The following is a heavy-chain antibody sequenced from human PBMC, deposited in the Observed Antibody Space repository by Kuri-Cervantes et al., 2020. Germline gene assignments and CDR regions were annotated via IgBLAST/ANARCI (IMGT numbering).Heavy chain of an antibody. V-gene: IGHV4-4*02. J-gene: IGHJ5*02. CDR1: GGSISSSNW. D-gene: IGHD6-13*01. CDR3: ARDGGYSSSWYKGFDP. Sequence: SETLSLTCAVSGGSISSSNWWSWVRQPPGKGLEWIGYIYYSGSTNYNPSLKSRVTISVDTSKNQFSLKLSSVTAADTAVYYCARDGGYSSSWYKGFDPWGQGTLVTVSS. CDR2: IYYSGST.